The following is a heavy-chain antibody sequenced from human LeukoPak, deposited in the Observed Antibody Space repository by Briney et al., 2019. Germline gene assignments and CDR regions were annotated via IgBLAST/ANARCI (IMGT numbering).Heavy chain of an antibody. CDR1: GGSISSSTFY. J-gene: IGHJ6*03. CDR3: ARDIAARGYYYMDV. V-gene: IGHV4-39*02. Sequence: PSETLSLTCTVSGGSISSSTFYWGWIRQPPGKGLEWIGSRYYSGTTYYSPSLKSRVTISLDTSKNQFSLKLSSVTAADTAVYYCARDIAARGYYYMDVWGKGTTVTVSS. D-gene: IGHD6-6*01. CDR2: RYYSGTT.